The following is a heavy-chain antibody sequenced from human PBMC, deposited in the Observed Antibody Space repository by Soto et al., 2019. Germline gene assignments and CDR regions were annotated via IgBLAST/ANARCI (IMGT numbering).Heavy chain of an antibody. J-gene: IGHJ4*02. CDR1: GFTFSNYA. V-gene: IGHV3-30-3*01. CDR2: ISYDGSNK. D-gene: IGHD4-17*01. CDR3: ARDLGNNYGSIAY. Sequence: QVQLVESGGGVVQPGTSLRLSCVASGFTFSNYAMNWVRQAPGKGLEWVAVISYDGSNKYYADSVKGRITISRDNSRNTLYLQMNTLRAEDTAMYYCARDLGNNYGSIAYWGQGTLVTVSS.